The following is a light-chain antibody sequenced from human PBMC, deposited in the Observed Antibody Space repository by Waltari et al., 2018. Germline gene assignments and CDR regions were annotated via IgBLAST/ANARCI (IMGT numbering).Light chain of an antibody. CDR3: QQYDDLFT. CDR1: QDINNY. J-gene: IGKJ4*01. V-gene: IGKV1-33*01. Sequence: DVQMTQSPSSLSASVGDRVTITCQASQDINNYLNWYQQKPGRAPNLLIYHTSNLQTGVPSRFSGSRSGTDYTFTISNLQPEDVATYYCQQYDDLFTFGGGTKVEIK. CDR2: HTS.